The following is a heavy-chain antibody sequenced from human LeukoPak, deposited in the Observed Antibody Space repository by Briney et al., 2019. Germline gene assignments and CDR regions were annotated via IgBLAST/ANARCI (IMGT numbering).Heavy chain of an antibody. CDR1: GGSISGYY. D-gene: IGHD4-23*01. J-gene: IGHJ6*02. Sequence: SETLSLTCTVSGGSISGYYWSWIRQPAGKGLEWIGRIYSNGATNYNPSLKSRVTMSVDTSKNQFSLKLSSVTAADTAVYYCARDYGGNSDVYYYYGMDVWGQGTTVTVSS. V-gene: IGHV4-4*07. CDR2: IYSNGAT. CDR3: ARDYGGNSDVYYYYGMDV.